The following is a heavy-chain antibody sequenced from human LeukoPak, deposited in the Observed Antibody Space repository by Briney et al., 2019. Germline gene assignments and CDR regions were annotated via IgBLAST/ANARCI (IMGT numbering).Heavy chain of an antibody. CDR2: INHSGST. CDR3: ARGAPSAPDY. J-gene: IGHJ4*02. CDR1: GGSFSGYY. V-gene: IGHV4-34*01. Sequence: SETPSLTCAVYGGSFSGYYWSWIRQPPGKGLEWIGEINHSGSTNYNPSLKSRVTISVDTSKNQFSLKLSSVTAADTAVYYCARGAPSAPDYWGQGTLVTVS.